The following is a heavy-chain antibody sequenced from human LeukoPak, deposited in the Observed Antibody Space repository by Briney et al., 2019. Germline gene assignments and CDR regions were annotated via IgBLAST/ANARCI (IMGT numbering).Heavy chain of an antibody. CDR1: GDSIISSNW. Sequence: PSETLSLTCAVSGDSIISSNWWSWVRQPPGKGLEWIGEIYHSGSTNYNPSLKSRLTMSVDKSTNQFSLRLSSVTAADTAFYYCARIGKVSQYNSWHNGFDHWGQGTLVTVSS. CDR2: IYHSGST. V-gene: IGHV4-4*02. J-gene: IGHJ5*02. D-gene: IGHD6-6*01. CDR3: ARIGKVSQYNSWHNGFDH.